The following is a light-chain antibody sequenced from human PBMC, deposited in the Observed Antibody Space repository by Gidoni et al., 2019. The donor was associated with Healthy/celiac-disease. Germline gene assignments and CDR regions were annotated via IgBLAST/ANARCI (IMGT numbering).Light chain of an antibody. CDR3: QSYDSSLSGSRV. V-gene: IGLV1-40*01. J-gene: IGLJ3*02. Sequence: QSVLTQPPSVSGAPGQRVTISCTGSSSNIGAGYGVHWYQQLPGTAPKLLIYGNSNRPSGVPDRFSGSKSGTSASLAITGLQAEDEADYYCQSYDSSLSGSRVFGGGTKLPVL. CDR2: GNS. CDR1: SSNIGAGYG.